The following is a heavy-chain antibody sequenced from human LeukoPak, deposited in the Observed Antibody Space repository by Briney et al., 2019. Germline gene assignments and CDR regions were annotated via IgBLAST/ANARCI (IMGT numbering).Heavy chain of an antibody. CDR3: ARVGRYSYAHNS. V-gene: IGHV3-7*01. CDR2: IKQDGSEK. CDR1: GFTFRDYSDYW. J-gene: IGHJ4*02. D-gene: IGHD5-18*01. Sequence: GGTLRLSCAASGFTFRDYSDYWLSWVRQAPGKGLEWVANIKQDGSEKYYVDSVKGRFTISRDNAKNSLFLQMNSLRAEDTAVYYCARVGRYSYAHNSWGQGTLVTVSS.